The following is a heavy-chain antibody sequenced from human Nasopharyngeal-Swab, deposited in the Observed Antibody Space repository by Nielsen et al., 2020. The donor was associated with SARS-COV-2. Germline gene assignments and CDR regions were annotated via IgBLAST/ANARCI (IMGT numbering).Heavy chain of an antibody. J-gene: IGHJ4*02. CDR2: INPNSGGT. CDR1: GYTFTGYS. Sequence: ASVKVSCKASGYTFTGYSMYWVRQAPGQGLEWMGLINPNSGGTNYAQKFQGRVTMTRDTPISTAYMELSRLRSDDTAVYYCARGGTYYFDYWGQGTLVTVSS. CDR3: ARGGTYYFDY. V-gene: IGHV1-2*06. D-gene: IGHD1-26*01.